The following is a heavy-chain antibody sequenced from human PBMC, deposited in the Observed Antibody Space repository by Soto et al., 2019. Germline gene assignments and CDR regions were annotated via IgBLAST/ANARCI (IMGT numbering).Heavy chain of an antibody. CDR1: GFTFSTCV. V-gene: IGHV3-23*01. CDR2: ITDSGTGT. Sequence: EVHLLESGGGLVHPGESLRLSCGASGFTFSTCVMTWVRQAPGKGLEWVSCITDSGTGTYYADSVKSRFTISRDNSKNTMYLQMNNLRAEDTGVYYCAKGLSNGRWYAEDWGQGTLVTVSS. D-gene: IGHD6-13*01. J-gene: IGHJ4*02. CDR3: AKGLSNGRWYAED.